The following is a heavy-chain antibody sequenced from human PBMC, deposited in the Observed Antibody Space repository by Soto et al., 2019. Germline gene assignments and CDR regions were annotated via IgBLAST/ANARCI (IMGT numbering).Heavy chain of an antibody. CDR1: GYSFTSYW. Sequence: LGKSLKISCKGSGYSFTSYWIGWVRQMPGKGLEWMGIIYPGDSDTRYSPSFQSQVTISADKSISTAYPQWSSLKASDTAMYYCARTAAAGKYYYGVDVWGQGTTVTVSS. J-gene: IGHJ6*02. CDR3: ARTAAAGKYYYGVDV. CDR2: IYPGDSDT. V-gene: IGHV5-51*01. D-gene: IGHD6-13*01.